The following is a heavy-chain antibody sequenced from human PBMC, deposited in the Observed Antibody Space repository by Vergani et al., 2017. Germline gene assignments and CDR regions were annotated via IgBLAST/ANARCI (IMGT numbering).Heavy chain of an antibody. D-gene: IGHD2-2*01. CDR1: GYTFSSYG. Sequence: QVHLVQSGAEVKKPGASVKVSCKTSGYTFSSYGISWVRQAPGQGLEWMGWISAYNGKTDYAQKVQGRVTMTTDTSTSTAYMELRSLGSDDTAVYYCARDPDIVVVPAAPYYYYYYGMDVWGQGTTVTVSS. J-gene: IGHJ6*02. CDR3: ARDPDIVVVPAAPYYYYYYGMDV. CDR2: ISAYNGKT. V-gene: IGHV1-18*01.